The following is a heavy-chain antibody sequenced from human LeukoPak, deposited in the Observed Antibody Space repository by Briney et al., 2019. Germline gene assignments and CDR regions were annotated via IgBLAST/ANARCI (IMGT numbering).Heavy chain of an antibody. Sequence: PSETLSLTCAVYGGSFSGYYWSWIRQPPGKGLEWIGEINHTGSTNYNPSLKSRVTISVDTSKNQFSLKLSSVTAADTAVYYCARGQDYYGSGSSYYFDYWGQGTLVTVSS. J-gene: IGHJ4*02. D-gene: IGHD3-10*01. V-gene: IGHV4-34*01. CDR2: INHTGST. CDR1: GGSFSGYY. CDR3: ARGQDYYGSGSSYYFDY.